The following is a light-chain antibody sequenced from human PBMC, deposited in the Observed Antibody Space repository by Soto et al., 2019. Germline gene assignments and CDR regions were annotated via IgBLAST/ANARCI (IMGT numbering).Light chain of an antibody. CDR1: QSVSSSY. CDR3: QQYGSSPWT. V-gene: IGKV3-20*01. J-gene: IGKJ1*01. CDR2: GAS. Sequence: EIVMTQSPATLSVSPGERATLSCRASQSVSSSYLGWYQQKPGQAPRLLIYGASSRATGIPGRFSGSGSGTDFTLTISRLEPEDFAVYYCQQYGSSPWTFGQGTKVDI.